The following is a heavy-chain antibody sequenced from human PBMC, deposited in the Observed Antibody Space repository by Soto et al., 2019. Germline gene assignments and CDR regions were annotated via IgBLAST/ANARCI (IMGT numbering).Heavy chain of an antibody. CDR2: IYPSDSDI. J-gene: IGHJ4*02. V-gene: IGHV5-51*01. CDR3: VRSGTSSGRFSDY. Sequence: GESLKISCKGSGYTFTSYWIGWVRQMPGEGLEWMGVIYPSDSDIRYSPSFQGKVTISADESITTAYLQWSSLKAADTAMYYCVRSGTSSGRFSDYWGQGTLVTVSS. D-gene: IGHD2-15*01. CDR1: GYTFTSYW.